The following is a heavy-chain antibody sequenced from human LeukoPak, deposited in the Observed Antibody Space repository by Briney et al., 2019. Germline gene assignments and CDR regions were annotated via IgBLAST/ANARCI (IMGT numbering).Heavy chain of an antibody. CDR2: ISYDGSNK. CDR1: GFTFSSYG. D-gene: IGHD6-13*01. J-gene: IGHJ4*02. Sequence: PGGSLRLSCAASGFTFSSYGMHWVRQAPGKGLEWVAVISYDGSNKYYADSVKGRFTISRDNSKNTLYLQMNSLRAEDTAVYYCAKDAPYIAAAGTFDYWGQGTLVTVSS. V-gene: IGHV3-30*18. CDR3: AKDAPYIAAAGTFDY.